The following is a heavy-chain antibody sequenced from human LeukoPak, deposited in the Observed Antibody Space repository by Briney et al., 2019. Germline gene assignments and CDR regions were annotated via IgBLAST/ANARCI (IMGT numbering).Heavy chain of an antibody. CDR3: AELGITMIGGV. Sequence: GGSLRLSCAASGFTFSSYSMIWVRQAPGKGLEWVSSISSSSSYIYYAGSVKGRFTISRDNAKNSLYLQMNSLRAEDTAVYYCAELGITMIGGVWGKGTTVTISS. CDR2: ISSSSSYI. CDR1: GFTFSSYS. V-gene: IGHV3-21*01. J-gene: IGHJ6*04. D-gene: IGHD3-10*02.